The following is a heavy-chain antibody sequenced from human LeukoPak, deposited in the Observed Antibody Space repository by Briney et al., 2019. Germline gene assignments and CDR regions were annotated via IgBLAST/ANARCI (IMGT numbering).Heavy chain of an antibody. CDR2: IYPGDSDT. V-gene: IGHV5-51*01. CDR3: ARHLYAYDSSGYYSAVGY. D-gene: IGHD3-22*01. Sequence: GESLKISCKGSGYSFTSYWIGWVRRMLGKGLEWMGIIYPGDSDTRYSPSFQGQVTLSADKSISTAYLQWSSLKASDTAMYYCARHLYAYDSSGYYSAVGYWGQGTLVTVSS. CDR1: GYSFTSYW. J-gene: IGHJ4*02.